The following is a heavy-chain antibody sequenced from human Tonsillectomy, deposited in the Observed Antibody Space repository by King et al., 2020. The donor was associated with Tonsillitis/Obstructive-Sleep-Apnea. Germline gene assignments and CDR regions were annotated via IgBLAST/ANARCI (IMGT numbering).Heavy chain of an antibody. J-gene: IGHJ4*02. V-gene: IGHV3-48*02. CDR1: GFTFSSYS. CDR3: ARGGYCSSTSCPGEDYFDH. D-gene: IGHD2-2*01. Sequence: VQLVESGGGLVQPGGSLRLSCAASGFTFSSYSMNWVRQAPGKGLEWVSYISSSSSTIYYADSVKGRFTTSRDNAKNSLYLQMNSLRDEDTAVYYCARGGYCSSTSCPGEDYFDHWGQGALVTVSS. CDR2: ISSSSSTI.